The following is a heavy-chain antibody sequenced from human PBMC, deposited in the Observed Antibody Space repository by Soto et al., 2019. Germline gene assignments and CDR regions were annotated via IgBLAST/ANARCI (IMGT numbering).Heavy chain of an antibody. Sequence: PSETLSLTRPFSRGSISGHYWSWIPQSPGKGLEWIAYIYYSGSTNYNPSLKSGSTNYNPSLKSRVTISVDTSRNQFSLKLSSVTAADTAVYYCVRTLTSGRQDAWGQGTLVTVSS. CDR1: RGSISGHY. D-gene: IGHD3-10*01. CDR3: VRTLTSGRQDA. J-gene: IGHJ4*02. V-gene: IGHV4-59*11. CDR2: IYYSGSTNYNPSLKSGST.